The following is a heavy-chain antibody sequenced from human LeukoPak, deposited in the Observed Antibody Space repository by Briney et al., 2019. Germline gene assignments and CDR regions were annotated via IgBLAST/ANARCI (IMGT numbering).Heavy chain of an antibody. Sequence: SETLSLTCTVSGGSVSDYYWSWIRQSPGKGLEWIGYIYYTGTSYNPSLKSRVTISADPSKNQFSLNLSSVTAADTAVYYCARGDLYYYYMDVWGKGTTVTVSS. CDR3: ARGDLYYYYMDV. J-gene: IGHJ6*03. CDR1: GGSVSDYY. V-gene: IGHV4-59*02. CDR2: IYYTGT.